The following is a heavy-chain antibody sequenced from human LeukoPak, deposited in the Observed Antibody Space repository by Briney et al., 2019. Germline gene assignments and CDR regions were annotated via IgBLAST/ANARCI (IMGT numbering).Heavy chain of an antibody. CDR1: GFTFSSYW. CDR3: ARDQVAAATDY. Sequence: GGSLRLSCAASGFTFSSYWMSWVRQAPGKGLEWVADIKQDGSEKYYVDSVKGRFTISRDNAKNSLYLQMNSLRAEDTTVYYCARDQVAAATDYWGQGTLVTVSS. J-gene: IGHJ4*02. CDR2: IKQDGSEK. V-gene: IGHV3-7*01. D-gene: IGHD6-13*01.